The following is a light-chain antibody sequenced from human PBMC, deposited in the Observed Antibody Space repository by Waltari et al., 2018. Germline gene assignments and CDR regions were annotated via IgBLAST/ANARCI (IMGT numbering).Light chain of an antibody. CDR2: DAS. CDR1: QSVRKY. V-gene: IGKV3-20*01. J-gene: IGKJ1*01. CDR3: QKYESLPAT. Sequence: EIVLTQSPGTLSLSPGERATLSCRPSQSVRKYLAWYQQKPGQAPRLLIYDASTRATGIPDRFSGSGFGTDFSLTISRLEPEDFAVYYCQKYESLPATFGQGTKVEIK.